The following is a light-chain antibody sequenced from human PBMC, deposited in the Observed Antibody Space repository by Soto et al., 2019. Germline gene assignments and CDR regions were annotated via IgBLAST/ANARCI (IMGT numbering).Light chain of an antibody. V-gene: IGKV3-20*01. J-gene: IGKJ1*01. Sequence: EIVLTQSPGTLSWSPGERATLSCRASQSVSSSYLAWYQQNPGQAPRLLIYGASSRATGIPDRFSGSGSGTDFTLTISRLEPEDFAVYYCQQYGSSPWTFGQGTKVEIK. CDR1: QSVSSSY. CDR3: QQYGSSPWT. CDR2: GAS.